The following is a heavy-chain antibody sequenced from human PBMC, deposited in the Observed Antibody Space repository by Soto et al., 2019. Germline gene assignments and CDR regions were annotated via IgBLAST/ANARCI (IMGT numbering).Heavy chain of an antibody. CDR3: ARGDSAGVAC. CDR2: MEPSTGRT. V-gene: IGHV1-8*01. Sequence: QVPLVQSGAEVREPGASVKVSCKASGYSFTSLDINWVRQTAGQGLEWMGWMEPSTGRTGYAQKCQGRVPITRDPSLNTAYKALTTATPDDTAFYYGARGDSAGVACWGQRTLVIVSS. J-gene: IGHJ4*02. D-gene: IGHD1-26*01. CDR1: GYSFTSLD.